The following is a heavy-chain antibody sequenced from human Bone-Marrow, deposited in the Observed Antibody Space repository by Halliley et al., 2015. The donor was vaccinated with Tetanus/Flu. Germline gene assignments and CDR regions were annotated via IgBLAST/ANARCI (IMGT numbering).Heavy chain of an antibody. V-gene: IGHV4-31*02. CDR2: YFSGSP. D-gene: IGHD3-22*01. J-gene: IGHJ6*02. CDR3: ARQEGISGYYLGGDGYGMDV. Sequence: YFSGSPSSNPSLKSRVIISEDTSMNQFSLRRSSVTAADTAVYFCARQEGISGYYLGGDGYGMDVWGQGTTVTVSS.